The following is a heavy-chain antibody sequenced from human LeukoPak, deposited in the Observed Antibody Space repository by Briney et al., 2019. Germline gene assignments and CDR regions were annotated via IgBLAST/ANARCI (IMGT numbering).Heavy chain of an antibody. Sequence: ASVKVSCKASGGTFSSYAISWVRQAPGQGLEWMGGIIPIFGTANYAQKFQGRVTITRNTSISTAYMELSSLRSEDTAVYYCARDLTGFDYWGQGTLVTVSS. V-gene: IGHV1-69*05. CDR1: GGTFSSYA. D-gene: IGHD4/OR15-4a*01. J-gene: IGHJ4*02. CDR2: IIPIFGTA. CDR3: ARDLTGFDY.